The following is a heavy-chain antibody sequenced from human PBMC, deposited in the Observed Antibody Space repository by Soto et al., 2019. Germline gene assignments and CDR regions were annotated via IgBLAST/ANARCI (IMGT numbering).Heavy chain of an antibody. CDR2: VYFSVNT. CDR1: GGSISSSSYS. D-gene: IGHD3-22*01. CDR3: ARLGYDSRGYPIWFDS. V-gene: IGHV4-31*03. Sequence: QVQLQESGPGLVKPSQTLSLTCTVSGGSISSSSYSWSWIPHHPGKGLEWIGYVYFSVNTDYNPSRKSRVTISVDTSKKQFSLRLTYVTVADTAVYYCARLGYDSRGYPIWFDSWGQGTLVTVSS. J-gene: IGHJ5*01.